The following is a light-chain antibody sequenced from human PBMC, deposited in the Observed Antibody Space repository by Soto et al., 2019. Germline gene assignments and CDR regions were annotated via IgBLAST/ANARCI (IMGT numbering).Light chain of an antibody. CDR3: LQHNSYPWT. J-gene: IGKJ1*01. CDR1: QDIRDD. Sequence: DIQMTQSPSALSASVGDRVTITCRSSQDIRDDLGWYQQKPGKAPKRLIFAASSLQSGVSPRFSGSGSGTDFTLTISSLQPEDIATYYCLQHNSYPWTFGQGTKVDIK. V-gene: IGKV1-17*01. CDR2: AAS.